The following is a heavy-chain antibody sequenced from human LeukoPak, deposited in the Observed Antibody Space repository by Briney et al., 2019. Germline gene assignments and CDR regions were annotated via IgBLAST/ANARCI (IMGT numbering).Heavy chain of an antibody. D-gene: IGHD6-13*01. CDR1: GFTVSSNY. Sequence: GGSLRLSCAASGFTVSSNYMSWVRQAPGKGLEWVSAISGSGGSTYYADSVKGRFTISRDNSKNTLYLQMNSLRAEDTAVYYCAKLTSSSWPYYFDYWGQGTLVTVSS. CDR3: AKLTSSSWPYYFDY. J-gene: IGHJ4*02. V-gene: IGHV3-23*01. CDR2: ISGSGGST.